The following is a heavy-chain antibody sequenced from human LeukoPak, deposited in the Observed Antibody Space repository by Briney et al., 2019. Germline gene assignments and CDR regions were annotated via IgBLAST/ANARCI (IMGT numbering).Heavy chain of an antibody. CDR2: ISYDGNDK. Sequence: GGSLRLSCTASGFTFSNYAMHWVRQAPGKGLEWVTLISYDGNDKFYADSVKGRFTISRDNSKNTLYLEMNSLRAEDTAVYYCARVLGYSSGWYTGDYFDYWGQGTLVTVSS. CDR3: ARVLGYSSGWYTGDYFDY. V-gene: IGHV3-30*04. J-gene: IGHJ4*02. D-gene: IGHD6-19*01. CDR1: GFTFSNYA.